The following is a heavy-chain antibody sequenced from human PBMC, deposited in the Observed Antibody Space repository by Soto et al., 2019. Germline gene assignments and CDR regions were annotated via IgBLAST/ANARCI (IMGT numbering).Heavy chain of an antibody. CDR3: ARDYPEYYYDSSGYYDY. J-gene: IGHJ4*02. D-gene: IGHD3-22*01. V-gene: IGHV1-18*01. CDR2: ISAYNGNT. Sequence: GASVKVSCKASGYTFTSYGISWVRQAPGQGLEWMGWISAYNGNTNYAQKLQGRVTMTTDTSTSTAYMELRSLRSDDTAVYYCARDYPEYYYDSSGYYDYWGKGTLVTVSS. CDR1: GYTFTSYG.